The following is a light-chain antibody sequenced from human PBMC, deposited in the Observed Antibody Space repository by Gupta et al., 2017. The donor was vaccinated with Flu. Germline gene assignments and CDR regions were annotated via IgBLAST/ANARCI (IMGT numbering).Light chain of an antibody. V-gene: IGKV1-39*01. J-gene: IGKJ1*01. CDR3: QQSYDVTWT. CDR2: AAS. Sequence: GNRGTITCRASQYINNFLNWYQQKPGKAPKLLIYAASILQRGVPSRFSGSGSGAEFTLTITRLHPEDLATYDCQQSYDVTWTFGQGTKV. CDR1: QYINNF.